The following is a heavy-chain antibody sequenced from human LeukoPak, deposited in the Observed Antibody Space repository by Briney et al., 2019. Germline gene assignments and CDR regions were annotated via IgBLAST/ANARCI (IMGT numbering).Heavy chain of an antibody. Sequence: ASVKVSCKASGYTFTTYAMHWVRQAPGQRLEWMGWINAGNGNTKYSQKFQARVTITRDTSASTAYMELSSLRSEDTAVYYCARTPTYCSSTSCYDDPWGQGTLVTVSS. CDR2: INAGNGNT. CDR1: GYTFTTYA. D-gene: IGHD2-2*01. CDR3: ARTPTYCSSTSCYDDP. V-gene: IGHV1-3*01. J-gene: IGHJ5*02.